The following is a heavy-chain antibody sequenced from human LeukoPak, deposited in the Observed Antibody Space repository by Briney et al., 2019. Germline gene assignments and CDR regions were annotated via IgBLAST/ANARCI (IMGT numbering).Heavy chain of an antibody. J-gene: IGHJ4*02. CDR3: ARGRYCSGNACSFFDY. CDR2: IYYSGST. CDR1: GGSISSSSYY. Sequence: PSEALSLTCTVSGGSISSSSYYWGWIRQPPGKGLEWIGSIYYSGSTYYNPSLKSRVTISVDTSKNQFSLKPSSVTAADTAVYYCARGRYCSGNACSFFDYWGQGTLVTVSS. D-gene: IGHD2-15*01. V-gene: IGHV4-39*01.